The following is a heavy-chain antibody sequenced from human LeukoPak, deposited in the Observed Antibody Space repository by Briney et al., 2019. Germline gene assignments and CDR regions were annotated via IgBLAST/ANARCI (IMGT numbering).Heavy chain of an antibody. Sequence: AASVKVSCKASGGTFSSYAISWVRQAPGQGLEWMGGIIPIFGTANYAQKFQGRVTITADESTSTAYMELSSLRSEDTAVYYRARGGITMVRGYYYYGMDVWGQGTTVTVSS. CDR3: ARGGITMVRGYYYYGMDV. J-gene: IGHJ6*02. CDR1: GGTFSSYA. CDR2: IIPIFGTA. V-gene: IGHV1-69*13. D-gene: IGHD3-10*01.